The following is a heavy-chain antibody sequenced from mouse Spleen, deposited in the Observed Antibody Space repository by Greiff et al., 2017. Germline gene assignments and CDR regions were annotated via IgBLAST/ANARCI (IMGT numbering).Heavy chain of an antibody. Sequence: QGQVLKPGAELVMPGDSVKRSCKASGYTFTSYWMHWVKQRPGQGLEWIGEIDPSDSYTNYNQKFKGKATLTVDKSSSTAYMQLSSLTSEDSAVYYCARYGYGSSSAWFAYWGQGTLVTVSA. CDR1: GYTFTSYW. V-gene: IGHV1-69*01. CDR2: IDPSDSYT. J-gene: IGHJ3*01. D-gene: IGHD1-1*01. CDR3: ARYGYGSSSAWFAY.